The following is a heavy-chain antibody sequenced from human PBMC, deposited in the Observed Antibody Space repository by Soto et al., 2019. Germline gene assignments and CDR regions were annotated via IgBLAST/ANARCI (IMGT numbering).Heavy chain of an antibody. Sequence: PGGSLRLSCAASGFTFSSYAVIWVRQAPGKGLEWVSVISGSGGSTYYADSVKGRFTISRDNSKNTLYLQMNSLRAEDTAVYYCALGAGTSLGGWFDPWGQGTLVTVSS. CDR2: ISGSGGST. V-gene: IGHV3-23*01. D-gene: IGHD3-16*01. CDR3: ALGAGTSLGGWFDP. J-gene: IGHJ5*02. CDR1: GFTFSSYA.